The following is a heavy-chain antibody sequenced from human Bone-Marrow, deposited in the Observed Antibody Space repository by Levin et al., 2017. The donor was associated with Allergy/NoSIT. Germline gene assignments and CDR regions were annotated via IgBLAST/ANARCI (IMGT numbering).Heavy chain of an antibody. V-gene: IGHV4-39*01. CDR3: ARLHDSSGYYTGGLTEYYFDY. CDR1: GGSISSSSYY. CDR2: IYYSGST. Sequence: SETLSLTCTVSGGSISSSSYYWGWIRQPPGKGLEWIGSIYYSGSTYYNPSLKSRVTISVDTSKNQFSLKLSSVTAADTAVYYCARLHDSSGYYTGGLTEYYFDYWGQGTLVTVSS. D-gene: IGHD3-22*01. J-gene: IGHJ4*02.